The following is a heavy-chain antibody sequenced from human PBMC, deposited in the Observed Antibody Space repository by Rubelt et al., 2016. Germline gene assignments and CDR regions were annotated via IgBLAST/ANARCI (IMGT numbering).Heavy chain of an antibody. CDR1: GGSISSSSYY. J-gene: IGHJ6*02. CDR3: ARGRMGFHYYYYGMDV. V-gene: IGHV4-39*01. CDR2: IYYSGST. D-gene: IGHD1-26*01. Sequence: QLQLQESGPGLVKPSETLSLTCTVSGGSISSSSYYWGWIRQPPGKGLEWIGSIYYSGSTYYNPSLKSRVTISVDTSKNQFSLKLRSVTAADTAVYYCARGRMGFHYYYYGMDVWGQGTTVTVSS.